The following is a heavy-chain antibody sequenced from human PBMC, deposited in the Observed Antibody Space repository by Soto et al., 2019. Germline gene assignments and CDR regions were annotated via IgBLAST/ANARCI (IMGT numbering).Heavy chain of an antibody. CDR2: IYYSGST. CDR1: GGSISSSSYY. Sequence: SETLSLTCTVSGGSISSSSYYWGWIRQPPGKGLEWIGSIYYSGSTYYNPSLKSRVTISVDTSKNQFSLKLSSVTAADTAVYYCASRWDTMVRGVTHQFDYWGQGTLVTVSS. D-gene: IGHD3-10*01. V-gene: IGHV4-39*01. CDR3: ASRWDTMVRGVTHQFDY. J-gene: IGHJ4*02.